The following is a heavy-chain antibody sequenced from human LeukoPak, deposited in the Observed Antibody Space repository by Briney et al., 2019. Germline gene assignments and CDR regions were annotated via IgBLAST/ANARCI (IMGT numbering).Heavy chain of an antibody. V-gene: IGHV3-23*01. J-gene: IGHJ4*02. Sequence: PGGSLRLSCAASGFTFSSYAMSWVRQAPGKGLEWVSAISGSDGSTYYADSVKGRFTISRDNSKNTLYLQMNSLRAEDTAVYYCAKPFQWLESFDYWGQGTPVTVSS. CDR3: AKPFQWLESFDY. CDR1: GFTFSSYA. D-gene: IGHD6-19*01. CDR2: ISGSDGST.